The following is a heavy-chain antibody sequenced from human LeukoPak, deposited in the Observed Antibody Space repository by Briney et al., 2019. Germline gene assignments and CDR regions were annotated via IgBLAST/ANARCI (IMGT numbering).Heavy chain of an antibody. CDR1: GGSISSRSYY. J-gene: IGHJ4*02. CDR2: IYYSGST. Sequence: PSETLSLTCTVPGGSISSRSYYWGWIRQPLGKGLEWIGNIYYSGSTYYNPSLKSRLTISVDTSKNQFSLELSSVTAADTAVYYCARSFLGPWDFDSWGQGTLVTVSS. D-gene: IGHD3-16*01. CDR3: ARSFLGPWDFDS. V-gene: IGHV4-39*01.